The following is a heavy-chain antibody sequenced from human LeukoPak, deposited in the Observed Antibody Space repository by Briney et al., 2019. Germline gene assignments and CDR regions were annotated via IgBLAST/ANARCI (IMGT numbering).Heavy chain of an antibody. Sequence: GGSLRLSCAASGFTFSNAWMSWVRQAPGKGLEWVGRIKRKTDGGTTDYAAPLKGRFTISRDDSQNTLYLQMNSLKTEDTAVYYCAKRPSDYGDYVTYLDYWGHGTLVTVSS. J-gene: IGHJ4*01. V-gene: IGHV3-15*01. CDR3: AKRPSDYGDYVTYLDY. D-gene: IGHD4-17*01. CDR1: GFTFSNAW. CDR2: IKRKTDGGTT.